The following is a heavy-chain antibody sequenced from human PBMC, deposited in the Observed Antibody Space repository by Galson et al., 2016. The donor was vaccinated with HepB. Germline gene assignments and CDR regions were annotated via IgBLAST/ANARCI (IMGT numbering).Heavy chain of an antibody. V-gene: IGHV3-30-3*01. J-gene: IGHJ5*02. CDR2: ISFDGNNE. CDR3: ATTARVPTTMTNWFGP. D-gene: IGHD3-22*01. Sequence: SLRLSCAASGFTFSNYAMHWVRQAPGKGLEWVAVISFDGNNEYYADSVKGRFTISRDNSKTTVFLQMNSLRAEDTAVYYCATTARVPTTMTNWFGPWGQGTLVTVSS. CDR1: GFTFSNYA.